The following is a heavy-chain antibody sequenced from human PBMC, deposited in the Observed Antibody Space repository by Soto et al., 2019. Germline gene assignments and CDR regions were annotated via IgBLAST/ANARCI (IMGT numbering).Heavy chain of an antibody. CDR2: IFASGST. CDR1: GSSINNYF. Sequence: QLLESGPGLVKPSETLSLTCIVSGSSINNYFWSWIRQPAGKGLEWIGRIFASGSTNYNPSLESRVTMSVDTSENQFSLTLRSVTAADTAIYYCARYRHYGDYVGACDYWGQGTLVTVSS. D-gene: IGHD4-17*01. CDR3: ARYRHYGDYVGACDY. J-gene: IGHJ4*02. V-gene: IGHV4-4*07.